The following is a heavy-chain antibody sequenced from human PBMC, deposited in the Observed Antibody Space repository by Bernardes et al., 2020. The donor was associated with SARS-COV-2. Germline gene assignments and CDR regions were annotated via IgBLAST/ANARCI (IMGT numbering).Heavy chain of an antibody. CDR1: GYTFIGYY. J-gene: IGHJ5*02. D-gene: IGHD3-22*01. CDR2: INPNSGDT. Sequence: ASMKVSCKASGYTFIGYYIHWVRQAPGQGLEWMGWINPNSGDTKYAKKFQGWVTMTRETFSSTVYMELSRLKDTAVYYCARGLSYYDDSSGYFQFDPWGQGTLVTVSS. V-gene: IGHV1-2*04. CDR3: ARGLSYYDDSSGYFQFDP.